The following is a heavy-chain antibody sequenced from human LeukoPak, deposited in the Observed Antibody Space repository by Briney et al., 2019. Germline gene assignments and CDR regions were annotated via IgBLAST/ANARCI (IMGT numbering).Heavy chain of an antibody. V-gene: IGHV6-1*01. CDR3: ARDSEDTPMLI. CDR2: TYYRSQWYN. J-gene: IGHJ4*02. Sequence: SQTLSLTCAISGDSVSSDSAAWNWIRQSPSIGLEWLGRTYYRSQWYNNYAVSVKSRITINPDISKNEFSLQLSSVTPEDTAVYYCARDSEDTPMLIWGQGTLVTVAS. D-gene: IGHD5-18*01. CDR1: GDSVSSDSAA.